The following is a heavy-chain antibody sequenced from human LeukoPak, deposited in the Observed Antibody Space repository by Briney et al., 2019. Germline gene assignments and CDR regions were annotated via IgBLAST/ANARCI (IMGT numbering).Heavy chain of an antibody. J-gene: IGHJ4*02. CDR2: IRYDGNYK. CDR3: AKVLSGSPPQAFEY. V-gene: IGHV3-30*02. D-gene: IGHD1-26*01. Sequence: PGGSLRLSCAASGFTFSTYAMHWVRQAPGKGLEWVAYIRYDGNYKYYADSVKGRFTISRDNSKNTLYLQMNSLRAEDTAIYYCAKVLSGSPPQAFEYWGQGTLLTVTS. CDR1: GFTFSTYA.